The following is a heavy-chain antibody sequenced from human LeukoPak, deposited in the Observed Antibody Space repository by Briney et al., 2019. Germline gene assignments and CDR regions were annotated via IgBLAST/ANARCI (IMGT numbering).Heavy chain of an antibody. Sequence: GSLRLSCAASGFTFSDVWMSWVRQAPGMGLEWIGRIRRKTHGGTTDYAAPVKGRFSISRDDAKNTLYLQINSLETEDTAVYSCATEGSSPTYFDFWGQGTLVTVSS. D-gene: IGHD1-26*01. J-gene: IGHJ4*02. CDR3: ATEGSSPTYFDF. CDR1: GFTFSDVW. CDR2: IRRKTHGGTT. V-gene: IGHV3-15*01.